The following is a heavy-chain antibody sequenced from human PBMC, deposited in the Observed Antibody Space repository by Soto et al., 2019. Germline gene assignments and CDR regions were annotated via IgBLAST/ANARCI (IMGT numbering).Heavy chain of an antibody. Sequence: SETLSLTCTVSGGSISSGGYYWSWIRQHPGKGLEWIGYIYYSGSTYYNPSLKSRVTISVDTSKNQFSLKLSSVTAADTAVYYCARDVRHAFDIWGQGTIVTVSS. J-gene: IGHJ3*02. CDR3: ARDVRHAFDI. V-gene: IGHV4-31*03. CDR1: GGSISSGGYY. CDR2: IYYSGST.